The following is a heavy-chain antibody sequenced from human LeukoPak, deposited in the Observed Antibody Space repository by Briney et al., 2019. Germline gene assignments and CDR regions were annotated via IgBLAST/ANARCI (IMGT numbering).Heavy chain of an antibody. D-gene: IGHD2-2*01. Sequence: ASVKGSCKASGYTFTGYYMHWVRQAPGQGLEWMGWINPNSGGTNYAQKFQGRVTMTRDTSISTAYMELSRLRSDDTAVYYCAAHCSSTSCRHDYWGQRTLVTVSS. V-gene: IGHV1-2*02. CDR3: AAHCSSTSCRHDY. J-gene: IGHJ4*02. CDR2: INPNSGGT. CDR1: GYTFTGYY.